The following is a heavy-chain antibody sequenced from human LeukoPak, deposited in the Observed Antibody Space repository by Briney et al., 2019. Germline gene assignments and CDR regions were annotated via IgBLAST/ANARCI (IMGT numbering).Heavy chain of an antibody. CDR2: IYYTESA. J-gene: IGHJ3*02. CDR1: GAPITDYY. CDR3: ARRGGSPLGDFDI. V-gene: IGHV4-59*01. D-gene: IGHD1-26*01. Sequence: SETLSLTCSVSGAPITDYYWSWIRQPPGKGLECIGYIYYTESAYYTPSLESRVIISVDTSKNQFSLKLNSVTAADTAVYYCARRGGSPLGDFDIWGQGTVVTVSS.